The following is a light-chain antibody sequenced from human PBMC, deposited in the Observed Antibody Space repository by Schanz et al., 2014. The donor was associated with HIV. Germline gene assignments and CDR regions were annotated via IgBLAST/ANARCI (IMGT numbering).Light chain of an antibody. CDR3: SSYTSSNTYV. CDR1: SSDVGGYYY. V-gene: IGLV2-8*01. CDR2: EVI. J-gene: IGLJ1*01. Sequence: QSALTQPPSASGSPGQSVNISCTGTSSDVGGYYYVSWYQQHPGKAPKLMIYEVIKRPSGVPDRFSGSKSGNTASLTVSGLQAEDEADYYCSSYTSSNTYVFGTGTKLTVL.